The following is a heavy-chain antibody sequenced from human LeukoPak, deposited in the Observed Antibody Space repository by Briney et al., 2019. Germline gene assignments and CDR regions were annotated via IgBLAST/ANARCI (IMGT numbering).Heavy chain of an antibody. CDR2: IYTSGST. Sequence: SETLSLTCTVSGGSISSSSYYWGWIRQPPGKGLEWIGRIYTSGSTNYNPSLKSRVTISVDRSKNQFSLKLRSVTAADTAMYYCARSEILDSSGYYPPSLSNWGQGTLVTVSS. D-gene: IGHD3-22*01. J-gene: IGHJ4*02. CDR1: GGSISSSSYY. CDR3: ARSEILDSSGYYPPSLSN. V-gene: IGHV4-39*07.